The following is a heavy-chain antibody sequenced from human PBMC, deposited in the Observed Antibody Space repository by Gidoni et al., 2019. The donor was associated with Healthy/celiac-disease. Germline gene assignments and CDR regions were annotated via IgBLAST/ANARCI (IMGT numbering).Heavy chain of an antibody. CDR3: ARHGSDGYLDY. Sequence: QVQLQESGPGLVKPSETLSLTCPAPGGSISSYYWSWIRQPPGKGLAWIGYIYYIGSTNYNPSHKSRITISVDTSKNQFALKLSSVTAADAAVYYCARHGSDGYLDYWGQGTLVTVSS. J-gene: IGHJ4*02. CDR2: IYYIGST. V-gene: IGHV4-59*08. D-gene: IGHD1-26*01. CDR1: GGSISSYY.